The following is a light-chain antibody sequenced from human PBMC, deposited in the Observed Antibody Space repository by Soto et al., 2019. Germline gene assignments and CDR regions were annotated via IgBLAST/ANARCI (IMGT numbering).Light chain of an antibody. CDR3: QQYNSYSPT. CDR2: DAS. Sequence: DIQMTQSPSTLSASVGDRVTITCRASQSISSWLAWYQQKPGKAPKLLIYDASSLESGVPSRFSGSGSGTAFTLTISSLQPDDFATDYGQQYNSYSPTFGQGTKVEIK. J-gene: IGKJ1*01. CDR1: QSISSW. V-gene: IGKV1-5*01.